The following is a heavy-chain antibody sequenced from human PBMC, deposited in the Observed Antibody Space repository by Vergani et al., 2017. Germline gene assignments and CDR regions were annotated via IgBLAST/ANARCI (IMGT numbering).Heavy chain of an antibody. D-gene: IGHD3-3*01. CDR2: INPNSGCT. Sequence: QVQLVQSGAEVKKPGASVKVSCKAPGYTFTGYYMHWVRQAPGQGLEWMGWINPNSGCTNYAQKFQGWVTMPRDTSISTAYMELSRLRSDDTAVYYCARDATNFLIFGVDRTRYYFDYWGQGTLVTVSS. V-gene: IGHV1-2*04. CDR1: GYTFTGYY. CDR3: ARDATNFLIFGVDRTRYYFDY. J-gene: IGHJ4*02.